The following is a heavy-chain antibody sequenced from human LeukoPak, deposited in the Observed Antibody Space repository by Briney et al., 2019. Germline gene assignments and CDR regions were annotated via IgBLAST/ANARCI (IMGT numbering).Heavy chain of an antibody. V-gene: IGHV3-23*01. CDR2: ISGSGGST. CDR1: GFTFSSYG. J-gene: IGHJ6*03. D-gene: IGHD5-12*01. Sequence: PGGSLRLSCAASGFTFSSYGMSWVRQAPGKGLEWVSAISGSGGSTYYADSVKGRFTISRDNSKNTLYLQMNSLRAEDTAVYYCAKGFNPRGYSGYDSSNYYYYMDVWGKGTTVTVSS. CDR3: AKGFNPRGYSGYDSSNYYYYMDV.